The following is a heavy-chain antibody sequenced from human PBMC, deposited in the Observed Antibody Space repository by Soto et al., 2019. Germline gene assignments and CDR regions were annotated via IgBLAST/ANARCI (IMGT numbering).Heavy chain of an antibody. J-gene: IGHJ3*01. V-gene: IGHV1-8*01. CDR3: ARGIN. CDR2: MNPNSGNT. CDR1: GYTFTSYD. Sequence: QVQLVQAGAEAKRPGASVRVSCKASGYTFTSYDINWVRQATGQGLEWLGWMNPNSGNTGYAKKFQGRITLTRSTSTSTAYMELTSLRSEDTAVYYCARGINWGEWTMVTVTS.